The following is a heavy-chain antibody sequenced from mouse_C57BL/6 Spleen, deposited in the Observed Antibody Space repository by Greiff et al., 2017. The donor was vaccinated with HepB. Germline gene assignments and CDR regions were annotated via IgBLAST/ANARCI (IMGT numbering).Heavy chain of an antibody. V-gene: IGHV1-82*01. CDR3: ARSLLLSYFDY. CDR1: GYAFSSSW. CDR2: IYPGDGDT. J-gene: IGHJ2*01. D-gene: IGHD1-1*01. Sequence: QVQLKQSGPELVKPGASVKISCKASGYAFSSSWMNWVKQRPGKGLEWIGRIYPGDGDTNYNGKFTGKATLTADKSSSTAYMQLSSLTSEDSAVYFCARSLLLSYFDYWGQGTTLTVSS.